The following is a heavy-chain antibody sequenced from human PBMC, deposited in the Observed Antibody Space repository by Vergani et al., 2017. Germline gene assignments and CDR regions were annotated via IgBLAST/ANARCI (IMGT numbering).Heavy chain of an antibody. Sequence: QLQLQESGPGLVKPSETLSLTCTVSGGSISSSSYYWGWIRQPPGKGLEWIGSIYYSGSTYYNPSLKSRVTISVDTSKNQFSLKLSSVTAADTAVYYCAGGYRFFGDAFDIWGQGTMVTVSS. V-gene: IGHV4-39*07. CDR3: AGGYRFFGDAFDI. J-gene: IGHJ3*02. D-gene: IGHD1-1*01. CDR2: IYYSGST. CDR1: GGSISSSSYY.